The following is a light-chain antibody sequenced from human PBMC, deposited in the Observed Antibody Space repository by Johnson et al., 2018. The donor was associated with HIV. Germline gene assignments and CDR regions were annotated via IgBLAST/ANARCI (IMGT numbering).Light chain of an antibody. CDR3: GTWDSSLSAGIV. CDR2: DNN. CDR1: SSNIGNNY. V-gene: IGLV1-51*01. Sequence: QSVLTQPPSVSAAPGQKVTISCSGSSSNIGNNYVSWYQQLPGTAPKLLIYDNNKRPSGIPDRFSGSKSGTSATLGITGLQTGDEADYYCGTWDSSLSAGIVCGTGTKVTDL. J-gene: IGLJ1*01.